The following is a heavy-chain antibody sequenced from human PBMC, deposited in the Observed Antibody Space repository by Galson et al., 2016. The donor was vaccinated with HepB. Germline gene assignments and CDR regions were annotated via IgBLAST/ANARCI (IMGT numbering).Heavy chain of an antibody. J-gene: IGHJ6*02. CDR2: IWGDGSNR. D-gene: IGHD3-10*01. Sequence: SLRLSCAASGFTFNDYGMHWVRQAPGKGLEWVAVIWGDGSNRYYGDSERGRFTISRDNDKNTLYLHMNSVRAEDTAVYYCALEKIYVGSLDVWGQGTTVTVSS. CDR3: ALEKIYVGSLDV. V-gene: IGHV3-33*03. CDR1: GFTFNDYG.